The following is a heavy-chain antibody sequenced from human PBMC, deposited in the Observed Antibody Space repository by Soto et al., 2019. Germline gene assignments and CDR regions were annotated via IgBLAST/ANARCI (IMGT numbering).Heavy chain of an antibody. D-gene: IGHD3-9*01. CDR3: ARGDIDILTPSYYMDV. V-gene: IGHV4-59*01. J-gene: IGHJ6*03. CDR2: IYYSGST. Sequence: PSETLSLTCTVSGGSISSYYWSWIRQPPGKGLEWIGYIYYSGSTNYNPSLKSRVTISVDTSKNQFSLKLSSVTAADTAVYYCARGDIDILTPSYYMDVWGKGTTVTVSS. CDR1: GGSISSYY.